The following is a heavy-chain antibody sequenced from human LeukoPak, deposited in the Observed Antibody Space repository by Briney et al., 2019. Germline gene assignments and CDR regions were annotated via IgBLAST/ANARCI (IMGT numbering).Heavy chain of an antibody. CDR1: GFTFSSYG. D-gene: IGHD2-2*01. J-gene: IGHJ4*02. CDR2: IRYDGSNK. V-gene: IGHV3-30*02. Sequence: GGSLRLSCAASGFTFSSYGMHWVRQAPGKGLEWVAFIRYDGSNKYYADSVKGRFTISRDNSKNTLYLQMNSLGAEDTAVYYCAKVKDIVVVPAATYFDYWGQGTLVTVSS. CDR3: AKVKDIVVVPAATYFDY.